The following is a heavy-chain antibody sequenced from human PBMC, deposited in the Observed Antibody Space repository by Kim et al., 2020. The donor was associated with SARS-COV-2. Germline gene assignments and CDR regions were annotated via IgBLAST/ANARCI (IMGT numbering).Heavy chain of an antibody. CDR3: ARRNWFDP. Sequence: GGSLRLSCAGSGFRFSDYWMNWVRQAPGKGLEWVANINQDGSEKTYVASVRGRFTISRDNADNSLYLQMNSLRAEDTAVYYCARRNWFDPWGQGTQVTVSS. CDR2: INQDGSEK. V-gene: IGHV3-7*05. CDR1: GFRFSDYW. J-gene: IGHJ5*02.